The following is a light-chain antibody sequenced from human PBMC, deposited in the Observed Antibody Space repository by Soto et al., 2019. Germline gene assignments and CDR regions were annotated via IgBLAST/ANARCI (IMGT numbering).Light chain of an antibody. J-gene: IGKJ2*01. CDR2: KAS. Sequence: DIQMTQSPSTLSASVGDRVTITCRASQSISSWLAWYQQKPGKAPKLLIYKASTLESGVPSRFSGSGSGTEFTLTISSRQPDDFATYYCQQYNSWYPLGQGTKLEI. CDR1: QSISSW. V-gene: IGKV1-5*03. CDR3: QQYNSWYP.